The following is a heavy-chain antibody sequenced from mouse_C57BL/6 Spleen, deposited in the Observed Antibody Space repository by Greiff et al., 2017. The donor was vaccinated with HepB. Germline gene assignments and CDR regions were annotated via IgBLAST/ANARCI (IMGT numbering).Heavy chain of an antibody. CDR1: GYTFTSYW. CDR3: ARKGSSYWYFDV. J-gene: IGHJ1*03. CDR2: IYPGSGST. V-gene: IGHV1-55*01. Sequence: VQLQQPGAELVKPGASVKMSCKASGYTFTSYWITWVKQRPGQGLEWIGDIYPGSGSTNYNEKFKCKATLTVDTSSSTAYMQLSSLTSEDSAVYYCARKGSSYWYFDVWGTGTTVTVSS. D-gene: IGHD1-1*01.